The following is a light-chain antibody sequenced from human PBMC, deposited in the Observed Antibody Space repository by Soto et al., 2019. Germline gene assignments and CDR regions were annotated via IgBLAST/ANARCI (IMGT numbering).Light chain of an antibody. CDR1: QIVSSRY. V-gene: IGKV3-20*01. J-gene: IGKJ1*01. Sequence: EIVLTQSPGTLSLSPGERATLSCRASQIVSSRYLAWYQQKPGQAPRLLLYGASSRATGIPDRFSGSGSGTDFTLTISRLEPEDFAVYFCQQYHSSPTFGQGTKVEIK. CDR3: QQYHSSPT. CDR2: GAS.